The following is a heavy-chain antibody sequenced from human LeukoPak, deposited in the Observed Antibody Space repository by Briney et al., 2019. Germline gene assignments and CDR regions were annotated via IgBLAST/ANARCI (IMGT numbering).Heavy chain of an antibody. CDR1: GFTFNNYA. J-gene: IGHJ4*01. CDR3: AKSGRIVFGGVHADY. V-gene: IGHV3-23*01. Sequence: GASLRLSCAASGFTFNNYAMSWVRQAPGKGLEWVSAISTNGGSTYYADSVKGRFTISRDNSKNTVYLQMNSLRAEDTAVYYCAKSGRIVFGGVHADYRGQGTLVTVSS. D-gene: IGHD3-16*01. CDR2: ISTNGGST.